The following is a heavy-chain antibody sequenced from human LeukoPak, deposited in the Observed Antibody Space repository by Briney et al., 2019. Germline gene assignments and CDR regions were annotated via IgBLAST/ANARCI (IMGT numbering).Heavy chain of an antibody. CDR2: IYHSGST. CDR3: ARDRGIAVASDY. Sequence: SETLSLTCTVSGYSISSGYYWGWIRQPPGKGLEWIGSIYHSGSTYYNPSLKSRVTISVDTSKNQFPLKLSSVTAADTAVYYCARDRGIAVASDYWGQGTLVTVSS. V-gene: IGHV4-38-2*02. CDR1: GYSISSGYY. J-gene: IGHJ4*02. D-gene: IGHD6-19*01.